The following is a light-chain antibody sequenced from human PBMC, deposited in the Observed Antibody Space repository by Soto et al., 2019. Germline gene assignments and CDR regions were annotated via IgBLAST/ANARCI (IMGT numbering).Light chain of an antibody. J-gene: IGLJ3*02. CDR2: RNN. CDR3: AAWDDSLSGRV. Sequence: QSVLTQAPSASGTPGQRVTISCSGSSSNIGSNYVYWYQQLPGTAPKLLIYRNNQRPSGVPDRFSGSKSGTSASLAISGLRSDDEADYYCAAWDDSLSGRVFGGGTQLTVL. CDR1: SSNIGSNY. V-gene: IGLV1-47*01.